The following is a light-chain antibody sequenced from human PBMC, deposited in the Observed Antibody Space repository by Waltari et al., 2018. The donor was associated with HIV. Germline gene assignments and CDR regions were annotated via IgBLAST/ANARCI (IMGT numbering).Light chain of an antibody. V-gene: IGKV4-1*01. J-gene: IGKJ3*01. Sequence: DIVMTQSPDSLAVSLGERATINCKSSQSVLYSSNNTNYLAWYQQKPGQPPKLLIYWASTRESGVPDRFSGSGSGTDFALTISSLQAEDVAVYYCQEFYSNHLSFGPGTKVEIK. CDR3: QEFYSNHLS. CDR1: QSVLYSSNNTNY. CDR2: WAS.